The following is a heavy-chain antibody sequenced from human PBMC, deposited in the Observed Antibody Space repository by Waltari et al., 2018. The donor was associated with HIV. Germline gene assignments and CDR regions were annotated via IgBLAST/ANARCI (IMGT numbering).Heavy chain of an antibody. CDR3: ARGVAGIFDY. CDR2: IYYNGNT. V-gene: IGHV4-30-4*08. J-gene: IGHJ4*02. Sequence: QVQLQESGPGLVKPSQTLSLTCTVSGDSISSGEYYWSGIRQPPGKGLEWIGYIYYNGNTYYSPSLRSRITMSMEWSTNQFSLKVNSITAADTALYYCARGVAGIFDYWGQGTLVTVSS. CDR1: GDSISSGEYY. D-gene: IGHD6-19*01.